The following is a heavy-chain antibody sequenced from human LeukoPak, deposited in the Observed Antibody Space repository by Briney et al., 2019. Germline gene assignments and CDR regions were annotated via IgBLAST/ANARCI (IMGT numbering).Heavy chain of an antibody. CDR3: AISLPGYSSGWYPYYFDY. CDR2: IIPIFGTA. J-gene: IGHJ4*02. Sequence: SVKVSCKASGGTFSSYAISWVRQAPGQGLEWMGGIIPIFGTANYAQKFQGRVTITADESTSTACMELSSLRSEDTAVYYCAISLPGYSSGWYPYYFDYWGQGTLVTVSS. D-gene: IGHD6-19*01. V-gene: IGHV1-69*13. CDR1: GGTFSSYA.